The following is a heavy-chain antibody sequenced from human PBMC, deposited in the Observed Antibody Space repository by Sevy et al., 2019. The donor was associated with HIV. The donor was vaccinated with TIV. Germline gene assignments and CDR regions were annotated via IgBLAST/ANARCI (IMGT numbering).Heavy chain of an antibody. CDR3: ARYLPPSATTVPHFDC. J-gene: IGHJ4*02. V-gene: IGHV3-48*03. Sequence: GGSLRLSCAASGFTFSSYEMDWVRQAPGKGLEWISYISNSGTAMYYSDSVRGRFTISRDNARRSLYLQMNSLRAEDTAVYYCARYLPPSATTVPHFDCWGQGTLVTVSS. CDR2: ISNSGTAM. D-gene: IGHD4-17*01. CDR1: GFTFSSYE.